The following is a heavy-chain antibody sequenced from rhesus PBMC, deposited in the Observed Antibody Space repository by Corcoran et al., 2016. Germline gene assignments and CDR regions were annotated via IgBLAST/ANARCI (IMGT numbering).Heavy chain of an antibody. CDR3: TRARFTNHFDY. Sequence: QVQLVQSGAEVQTPGASVKLSCKASGYPFTRYFINWVRQAPEQVLEWMGWTNTTNDNTAYAQKFQGRVTMTRDTATSTAYMELSSLRSEDTAVYYCTRARFTNHFDYWGQGVLVTVSS. D-gene: IGHD7-45*01. CDR2: TNTTNDNT. CDR1: GYPFTRYF. J-gene: IGHJ4*01. V-gene: IGHV1S9*01.